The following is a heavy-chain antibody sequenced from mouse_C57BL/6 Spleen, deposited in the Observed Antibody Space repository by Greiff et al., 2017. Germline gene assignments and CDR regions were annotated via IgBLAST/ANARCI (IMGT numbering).Heavy chain of an antibody. D-gene: IGHD2-4*01. V-gene: IGHV1-66*01. CDR1: GYSFTSYY. CDR3: ASHYDYPFDY. CDR2: IYPGSGNT. J-gene: IGHJ2*01. Sequence: QVQLKQSGPELVKPGASVKISCKASGYSFTSYYIHWVKQRPGQGLEWIGWIYPGSGNTKYNEKFKGKATLTADTSSSTAYMQLSSLTSEDSAVYYCASHYDYPFDYWGQGTTLTVSS.